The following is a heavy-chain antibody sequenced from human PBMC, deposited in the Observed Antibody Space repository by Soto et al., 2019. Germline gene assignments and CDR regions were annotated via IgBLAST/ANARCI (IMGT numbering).Heavy chain of an antibody. CDR1: GGSISSGGTGSY. J-gene: IGHJ4*02. Sequence: QVQLQESGPGQGKPSQTLSLTCTVSGGSISSGGTGSYWTWIRQLPGKGLEWIGYIYYTGNTYYNPSLKSRPTISIDTSENQFSLKLTSVTAADTAVYFCASGHDAYKVRYWGQGTLVTVSS. CDR2: IYYTGNT. V-gene: IGHV4-31*03. CDR3: ASGHDAYKVRY. D-gene: IGHD1-1*01.